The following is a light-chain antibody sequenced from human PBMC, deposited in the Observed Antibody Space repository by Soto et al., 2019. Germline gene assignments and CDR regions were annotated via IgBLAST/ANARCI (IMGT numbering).Light chain of an antibody. CDR3: QVWHTTSDHSWV. CDR1: NIGSKS. Sequence: SYELTQPPSVSVPPGQTARITCGGNNIGSKSVHWYQQKPGQAPVLVVYDDSDRPSGIPERFSGSNSGDTATLTISWVEAGDEADYYCQVWHTTSDHSWVFGGGTKLTVL. CDR2: DDS. V-gene: IGLV3-21*02. J-gene: IGLJ3*02.